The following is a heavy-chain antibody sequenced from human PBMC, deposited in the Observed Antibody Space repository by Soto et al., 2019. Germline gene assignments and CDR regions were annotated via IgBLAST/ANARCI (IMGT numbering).Heavy chain of an antibody. Sequence: PSETLSLTCAVSGGSISSGGYSWSWIRQPPGKGLEWIGSIYYSGSTYYNPSLKSRVTISVDRSKNQFSLKLSSVTAADTAVYYCARGRRYSSSWYSDYWGQGTLVTVSS. V-gene: IGHV4-30-2*03. CDR2: IYYSGST. J-gene: IGHJ4*02. D-gene: IGHD6-13*01. CDR1: GGSISSGGYS. CDR3: ARGRRYSSSWYSDY.